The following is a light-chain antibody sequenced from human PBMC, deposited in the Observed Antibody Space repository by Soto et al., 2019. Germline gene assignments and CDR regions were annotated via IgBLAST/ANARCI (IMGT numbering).Light chain of an antibody. J-gene: IGKJ2*01. V-gene: IGKV3-15*01. Sequence: EIVMTQSPATLSVSPGERATLSCRASQSLSSNLAWYQQKPGQAPRLLIYGASTRATGIPARFSGSGSGTEFTLTISSLQSEDFAVYYCQQYNKWPPYTFGPGTKLEIK. CDR1: QSLSSN. CDR3: QQYNKWPPYT. CDR2: GAS.